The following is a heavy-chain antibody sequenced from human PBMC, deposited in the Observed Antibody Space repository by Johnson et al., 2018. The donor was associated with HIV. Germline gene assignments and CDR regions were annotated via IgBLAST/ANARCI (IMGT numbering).Heavy chain of an antibody. V-gene: IGHV3-33*06. Sequence: QVQVVESGGGVVQPERSLRLSCAASEFSFSTYAMRWVRQAPGKGLEGVAVIWYDGSNKYYADSVKGRFTISRDNSKNTLYLQMNSLRAEDTAVYYCAKPYGSGSYDAFDIWGQGTMVTVSS. D-gene: IGHD3-10*01. J-gene: IGHJ3*02. CDR1: EFSFSTYA. CDR3: AKPYGSGSYDAFDI. CDR2: IWYDGSNK.